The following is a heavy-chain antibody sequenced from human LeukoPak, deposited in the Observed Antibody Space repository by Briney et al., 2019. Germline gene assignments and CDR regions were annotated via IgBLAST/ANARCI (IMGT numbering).Heavy chain of an antibody. D-gene: IGHD3-10*01. V-gene: IGHV1-3*01. CDR3: ARERGYGSRFDP. Sequence: ASVKVSCKASGYTFTSYAMHWVRQAPGQRLEWMGWINAGNGNTKYSQKFQGRVTITRDTSASTAYMELSSLRSEDTAVYYCARERGYGSRFDPWGQGTLVTVSS. CDR2: INAGNGNT. CDR1: GYTFTSYA. J-gene: IGHJ5*02.